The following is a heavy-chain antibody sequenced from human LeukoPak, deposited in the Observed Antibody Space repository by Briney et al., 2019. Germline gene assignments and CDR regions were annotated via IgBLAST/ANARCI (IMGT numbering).Heavy chain of an antibody. Sequence: SQTLSLTCTVSGGSISSYYCSWIRKPPEKGLEWIGGIYISVSTKYNHPLKSRVTMSVDTYKNQYSLELSSVTAADTAVYYCASDFPATWYYDSSGDQTDAFDIWGQGTMVTVSS. J-gene: IGHJ3*02. CDR2: IYISVST. CDR3: ASDFPATWYYDSSGDQTDAFDI. CDR1: GGSISSYY. V-gene: IGHV4-4*07. D-gene: IGHD3-22*01.